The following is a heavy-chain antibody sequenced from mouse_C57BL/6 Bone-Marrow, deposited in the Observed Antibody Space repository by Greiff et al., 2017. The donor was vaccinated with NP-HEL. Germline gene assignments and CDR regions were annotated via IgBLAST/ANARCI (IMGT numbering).Heavy chain of an antibody. Sequence: VQLQQSGAELVKPGASVKLSCKASGYTFTSYWMHWVKQRPGQGLEWIGMIHPNSGSTNYNEKFKSKATLTVDKSSSTAYMQLSSLTSEDSAVDYCARWYYTRFDYWGQGTTLTVSS. CDR2: IHPNSGST. D-gene: IGHD2-12*01. CDR3: ARWYYTRFDY. CDR1: GYTFTSYW. J-gene: IGHJ2*01. V-gene: IGHV1-64*01.